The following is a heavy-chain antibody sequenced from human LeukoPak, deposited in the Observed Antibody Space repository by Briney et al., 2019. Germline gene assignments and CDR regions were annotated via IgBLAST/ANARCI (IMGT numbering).Heavy chain of an antibody. D-gene: IGHD1-1*01. CDR3: ARERGTRDNVKHFDY. CDR1: GYTFTSYG. V-gene: IGHV1-18*01. Sequence: ASVKVSCKASGYTFTSYGISWVRQAPGQGLEWMGWISAYNGNTNYAQKLQGRVTMTTDTSTSTAYMELRSLRSDDTAVYYCARERGTRDNVKHFDYWGQGTLVTVSS. CDR2: ISAYNGNT. J-gene: IGHJ4*02.